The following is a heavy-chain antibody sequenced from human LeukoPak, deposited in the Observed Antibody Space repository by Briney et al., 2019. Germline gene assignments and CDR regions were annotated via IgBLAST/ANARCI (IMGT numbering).Heavy chain of an antibody. CDR1: GYTFTGYY. Sequence: ASVKVSCKASGYTFTGYYMHRVRQAPGQGLEWMGWINPNSGGTNYAQKFQGRVTMTRDTSISTAYMELSRLRSDDTAVYYCARGRGVSYYYDSSGYNWFDPWGQGTLVTVSS. CDR2: INPNSGGT. D-gene: IGHD3-22*01. J-gene: IGHJ5*02. CDR3: ARGRGVSYYYDSSGYNWFDP. V-gene: IGHV1-2*02.